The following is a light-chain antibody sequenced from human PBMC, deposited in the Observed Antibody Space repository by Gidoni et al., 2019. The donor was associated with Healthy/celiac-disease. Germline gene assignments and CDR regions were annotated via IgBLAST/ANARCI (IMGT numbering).Light chain of an antibody. Sequence: QSALTQPASVSGSPGQSITISCTGTSSYVGGYNYVSWYQQHPGKAPKLMIYDVSNRPSVVSNRFSGSKSGHTASLTISGLQAEDEADYYCSSYTSSSTLVVFGGGTKLTVL. V-gene: IGLV2-14*01. J-gene: IGLJ2*01. CDR2: DVS. CDR3: SSYTSSSTLVV. CDR1: SSYVGGYNY.